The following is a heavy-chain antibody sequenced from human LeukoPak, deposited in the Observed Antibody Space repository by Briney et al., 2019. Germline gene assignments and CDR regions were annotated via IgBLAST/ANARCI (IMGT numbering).Heavy chain of an antibody. CDR1: GFTFSSYG. D-gene: IGHD2-2*02. V-gene: IGHV3-23*01. CDR3: AKDSAISSTSCYMV. CDR2: ISGSGGST. Sequence: GGSLRLSCAASGFTFSSYGMHWVRQAPGKGLEWVSAISGSGGSTYYADSVKGRFTISRDNSKNTLYLQMNSLRAEDTAVYYCAKDSAISSTSCYMVWGQGTLVTVSS. J-gene: IGHJ4*02.